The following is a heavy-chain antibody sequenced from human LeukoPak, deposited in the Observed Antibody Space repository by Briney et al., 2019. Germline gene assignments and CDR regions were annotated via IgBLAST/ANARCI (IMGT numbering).Heavy chain of an antibody. V-gene: IGHV3-30*03. CDR1: GFTFSSYG. CDR2: ISYDGSNK. Sequence: GRSLRLSCAASGFTFSSYGMHWVRQAPGKGLEWVAVISYDGSNKYYADSVKGRFTISRDNSKNTLYLQMNSLRAEDTAVYYCARVSSSWWLWYFDLWGRGTLVTVSS. CDR3: ARVSSSWWLWYFDL. J-gene: IGHJ2*01. D-gene: IGHD6-13*01.